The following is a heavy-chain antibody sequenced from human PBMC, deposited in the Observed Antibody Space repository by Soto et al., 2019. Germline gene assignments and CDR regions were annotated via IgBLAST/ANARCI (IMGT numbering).Heavy chain of an antibody. V-gene: IGHV3-21*06. CDR3: ARRYCSRTNCYAFDP. D-gene: IGHD2-2*01. J-gene: IGHJ5*02. CDR1: GFTFSNFS. CDR2: ISNSGTYI. Sequence: EVQLVESGGGLVRPGGSLRLSCAASGFTFSNFSMNWVRQAPGKGLEWVSSISNSGTYIYYADSVKGRFILSRDNAKNSQYLQMNSLTAEDTAVYYCARRYCSRTNCYAFDPWGQGTLVTVSS.